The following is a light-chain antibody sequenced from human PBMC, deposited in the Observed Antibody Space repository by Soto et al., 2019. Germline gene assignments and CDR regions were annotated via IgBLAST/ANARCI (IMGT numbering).Light chain of an antibody. V-gene: IGKV1-27*01. J-gene: IGKJ1*01. Sequence: DIQMTQSPSSLSASVGDRVTITCRASQGIFNYLAWYQQKPGKVPKLLIYSASTLQSGVPSRFSGSGSGTDLTLTISSLQPEDVATYYCQKCNSAPWTFGQGTKVEIK. CDR1: QGIFNY. CDR3: QKCNSAPWT. CDR2: SAS.